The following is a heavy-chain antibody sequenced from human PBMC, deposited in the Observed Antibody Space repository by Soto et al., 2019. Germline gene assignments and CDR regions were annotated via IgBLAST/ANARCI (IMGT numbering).Heavy chain of an antibody. CDR2: ISGSGTAT. J-gene: IGHJ3*01. V-gene: IGHV3-23*01. Sequence: GGSLRLSCAASGFTFRTYSMSWVRQAPRKGLEWVSGISGSGTATYYTDSVKGRFTVSRDNSQDTVFLQMNTLRVEDTAVYYCAKTRLYANHDYHRDGFDVWGPGTVVTVS. CDR1: GFTFRTYS. CDR3: AKTRLYANHDYHRDGFDV. D-gene: IGHD2-2*01.